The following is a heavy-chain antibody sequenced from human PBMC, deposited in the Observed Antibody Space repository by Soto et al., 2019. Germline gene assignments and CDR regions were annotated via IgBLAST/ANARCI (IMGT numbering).Heavy chain of an antibody. D-gene: IGHD6-13*01. J-gene: IGHJ4*02. CDR1: GFTFSSHA. V-gene: IGHV3-23*01. CDR2: LSDSGDSI. Sequence: EVQLLESGGGLVQPGRSLRLSCTASGFTFSSHAMTWVRQAPGKGLEWVSGLSDSGDSIYYADSVKGRFTIYRDNSMYTLYLQMNTLRVEDTAVYYCAKVSSSWYAGFFDLWGQGTLVTVSS. CDR3: AKVSSSWYAGFFDL.